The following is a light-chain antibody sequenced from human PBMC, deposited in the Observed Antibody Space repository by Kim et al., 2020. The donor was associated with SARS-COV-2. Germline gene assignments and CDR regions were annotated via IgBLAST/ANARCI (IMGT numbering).Light chain of an antibody. V-gene: IGKV3-15*01. CDR1: QSINSN. Sequence: EVVMTQSPATLSVSPGERATLSCRASQSINSNLAWYQQHPGHPPRLLIYGASTRATDIPASFSGSGSGTEFTLIISSLQSEDIAVYYCQQYDNWPPYTFGQGTKLEIK. J-gene: IGKJ2*01. CDR3: QQYDNWPPYT. CDR2: GAS.